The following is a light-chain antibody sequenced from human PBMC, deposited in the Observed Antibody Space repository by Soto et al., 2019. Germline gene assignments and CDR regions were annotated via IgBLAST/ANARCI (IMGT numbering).Light chain of an antibody. CDR2: DAS. CDR3: QQYNSYS. J-gene: IGKJ1*01. Sequence: DIQMTQTPSTLSASLGDRVTITCRASQSISNRLAWYQQKPGKAPKIVIYDASTLESGVPSRFSGSGSGTEFTLTISSLQPDDFATYYCQQYNSYSFGQGTKVDI. CDR1: QSISNR. V-gene: IGKV1-5*01.